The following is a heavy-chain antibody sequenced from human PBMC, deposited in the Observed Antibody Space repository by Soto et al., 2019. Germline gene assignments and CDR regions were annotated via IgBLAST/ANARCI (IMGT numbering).Heavy chain of an antibody. CDR3: ARGDTSNKTDY. V-gene: IGHV4-30-4*01. J-gene: IGHJ4*02. CDR1: GGSISSGNYY. Sequence: SGTPSLTRTVPGGSISSGNYYWSLIRQPPGKGLEWIGYIYYSGSTYYNPSLKSRVTISVDTSKNQFSLKLSSVTAADTAVYYCARGDTSNKTDYWGQGTLVTVSS. D-gene: IGHD3-22*01. CDR2: IYYSGST.